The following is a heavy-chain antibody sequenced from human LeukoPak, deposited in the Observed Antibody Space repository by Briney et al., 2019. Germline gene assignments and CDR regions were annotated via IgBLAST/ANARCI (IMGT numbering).Heavy chain of an antibody. J-gene: IGHJ3*02. V-gene: IGHV3-23*01. CDR3: AGSASGTFLAFDI. D-gene: IGHD1-26*01. CDR1: GFTFSSSH. Sequence: GGSLRLSCAASGFTFSSSHMSWVRQAPGKGLEWVSAIPFSGASTYYADSVKGRFTISRDNPKNTLYLRMNGLRVEDTALYYCAGSASGTFLAFDIWGQGTLLTVSS. CDR2: IPFSGAST.